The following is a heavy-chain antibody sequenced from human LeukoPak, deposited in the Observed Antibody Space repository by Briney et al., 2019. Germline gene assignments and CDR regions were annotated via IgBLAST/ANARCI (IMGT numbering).Heavy chain of an antibody. CDR3: VRDTSGHNAFDI. J-gene: IGHJ3*02. CDR1: GFSFSSHA. V-gene: IGHV3-64*01. CDR2: ISYDGGTT. D-gene: IGHD6-19*01. Sequence: GGSLRLSCAASGFSFSSHAIHWVRQAPGKGLEYVSTISYDGGTTYYANSVKGRFFTSRDNSKNTLYLQMGSLRAEDMAVYYCVRDTSGHNAFDIWGQGALVTVSS.